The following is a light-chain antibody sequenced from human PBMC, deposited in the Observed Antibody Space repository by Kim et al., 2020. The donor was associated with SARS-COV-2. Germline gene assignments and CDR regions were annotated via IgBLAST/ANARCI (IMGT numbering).Light chain of an antibody. V-gene: IGLV7-46*01. Sequence: QAVVTQEPSLTVSPGGTVTLTCGSSSGVVTSGHYPYWFQQESGQAPRTLIYDTDQRHSLTPARFSGSLLGGKAALTLSGAQPEDEADYYCLLFYGGVRVFGGGTKLTVL. CDR3: LLFYGGVRV. J-gene: IGLJ2*01. CDR1: SGVVTSGHY. CDR2: DTD.